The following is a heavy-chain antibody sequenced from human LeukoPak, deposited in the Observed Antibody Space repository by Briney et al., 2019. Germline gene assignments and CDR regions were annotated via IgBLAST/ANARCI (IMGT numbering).Heavy chain of an antibody. CDR3: AKGHYYDSSDSFDY. CDR2: ISSNGGSP. CDR1: GFTFSNYS. Sequence: GGSLRVSCAASGFTFSNYSMSWVRQAPGKGLEWVSDISSNGGSPYYADSVRGRFTISRDNSKNTLYLQMNSLRDEDTAVYYCAKGHYYDSSDSFDYWGQGALVSVSS. J-gene: IGHJ4*02. V-gene: IGHV3-23*01. D-gene: IGHD3-22*01.